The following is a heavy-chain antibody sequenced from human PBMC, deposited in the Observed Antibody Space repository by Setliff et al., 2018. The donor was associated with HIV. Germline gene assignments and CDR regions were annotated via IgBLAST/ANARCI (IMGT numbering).Heavy chain of an antibody. CDR3: AKASDFGGTTNWFDP. Sequence: ASVKVTCKASGYSFTGYWMHWVRQAPGQGLEWMGRINPHSGVTNYVQKFQGRVTMTRDTSIATAYMDLSRLTSDDTAVYYCAKASDFGGTTNWFDPWGQGTLVTVS. V-gene: IGHV1-2*06. J-gene: IGHJ5*02. CDR1: GYSFTGYW. D-gene: IGHD3-10*01. CDR2: INPHSGVT.